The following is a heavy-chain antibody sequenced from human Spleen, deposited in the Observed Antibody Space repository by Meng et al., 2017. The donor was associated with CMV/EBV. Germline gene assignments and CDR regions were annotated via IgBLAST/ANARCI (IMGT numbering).Heavy chain of an antibody. CDR3: AKDLRPMATIPRGFDY. Sequence: GFTFNTYWMHWVRQAPGKGLEWVSVIYSGGSSTYYADSVKGRFTISRDNSKNTLYLQMNSLRAEDTAVYYCAKDLRPMATIPRGFDYWGQGTLVTVSS. D-gene: IGHD5-24*01. V-gene: IGHV3-23*03. CDR2: IYSGGSST. J-gene: IGHJ4*02. CDR1: GFTFNTYW.